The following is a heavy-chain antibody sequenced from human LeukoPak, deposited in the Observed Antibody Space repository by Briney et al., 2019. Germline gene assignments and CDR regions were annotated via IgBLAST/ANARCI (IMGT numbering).Heavy chain of an antibody. D-gene: IGHD2-2*01. CDR1: GVTFSSYA. Sequence: GGSLRLSCAASGVTFSSYAMSWVRQAPGKGLEWVSGISGRGGSTYYADSVKGRFTISRDNSKNTLHLQMNSLRAEDTAVYYCAKDRVVPAYYFDYWGQGTLVTVSS. J-gene: IGHJ4*02. V-gene: IGHV3-23*01. CDR2: ISGRGGST. CDR3: AKDRVVPAYYFDY.